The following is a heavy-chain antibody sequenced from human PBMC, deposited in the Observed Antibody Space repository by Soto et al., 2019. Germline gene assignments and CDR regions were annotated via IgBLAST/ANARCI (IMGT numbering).Heavy chain of an antibody. CDR2: INPGNGNT. Sequence: APVKVSCKASGYTFTSYGINWLRQAPGRGLEWMGWINPGNGNTKYSQQFQGRVIIDRDTSASTAYMELSSRRPEDTAVYYCARGGYFDSSNYLAYWGLGTLVTVS. J-gene: IGHJ4*02. D-gene: IGHD3-22*01. CDR1: GYTFTSYG. CDR3: ARGGYFDSSNYLAY. V-gene: IGHV1-3*01.